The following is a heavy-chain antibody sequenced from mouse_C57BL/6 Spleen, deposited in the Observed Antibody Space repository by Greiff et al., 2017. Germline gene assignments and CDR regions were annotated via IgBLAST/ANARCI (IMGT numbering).Heavy chain of an antibody. CDR3: ALYDYDKRGYYFDY. CDR2: FHPYNDDT. CDR1: GYTFTTYP. D-gene: IGHD2-4*01. Sequence: QVQLKQSGAELVKPGASVKMSCKASGYTFTTYPIEWMKQNHGKSLEWIGNFHPYNDDTKYNEKFKGKATLTVEKSSSTVYLELSRLTSDDSAVYYCALYDYDKRGYYFDYWGQGTTLTVSS. J-gene: IGHJ2*01. V-gene: IGHV1-47*01.